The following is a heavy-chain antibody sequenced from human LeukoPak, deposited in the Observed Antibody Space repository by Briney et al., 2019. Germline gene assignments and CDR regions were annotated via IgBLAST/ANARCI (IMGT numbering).Heavy chain of an antibody. CDR3: ARDRYYGSQNYFHYYHMDL. V-gene: IGHV3-33*01. CDR2: IWFDGSKE. CDR1: RFTFSRYG. Sequence: GGALRLSCAASRFTFSRYGMHGVRQAPGRGLEWVAVIWFDGSKEFLADPVKGGVAISRDGSKSTLYVPVNSLRAEDTAVHYCARDRYYGSQNYFHYYHMDLWGKGTTVTVSS. J-gene: IGHJ6*03. D-gene: IGHD3-10*01.